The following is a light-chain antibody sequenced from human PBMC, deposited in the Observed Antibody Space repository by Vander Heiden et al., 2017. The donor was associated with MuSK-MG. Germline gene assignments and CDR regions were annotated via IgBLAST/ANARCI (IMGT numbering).Light chain of an antibody. V-gene: IGLV3-1*01. CDR1: KLGDKY. CDR2: QDS. J-gene: IGLJ2*01. Sequence: SYELTQPPSVSVSPGQTASITCSGDKLGDKYAFWYQQKPGQSPVLVIYQDSKPPSRIPERFSGSTSGNTATLTIRGTQAMDEADYYCQAWDSSTAVFGGGTKLTVL. CDR3: QAWDSSTAV.